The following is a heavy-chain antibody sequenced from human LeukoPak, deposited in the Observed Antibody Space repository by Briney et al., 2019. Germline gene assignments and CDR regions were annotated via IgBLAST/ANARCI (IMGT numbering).Heavy chain of an antibody. Sequence: SGTLSLTCTVSGGSISSYYWSWIRQPPGKGLEWIGYIYYSGSTNYNPSLKSRVTISVDTSKKQFSLRLTSVTAADTAVYYCARRGLTVAAIWGQGTLVTVSS. J-gene: IGHJ4*02. CDR3: ARRGLTVAAI. V-gene: IGHV4-59*08. D-gene: IGHD2-21*02. CDR2: IYYSGST. CDR1: GGSISSYY.